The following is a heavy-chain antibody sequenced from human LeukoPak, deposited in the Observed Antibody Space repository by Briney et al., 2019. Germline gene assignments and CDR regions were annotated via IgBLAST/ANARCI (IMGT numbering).Heavy chain of an antibody. Sequence: SETLSLTCTVSGGSISSSRYYWGWIRQPPGKGLEWIGSIYYSGSTYYNPSLKSRVTISVDTSKNQFSLKLSSVTAADTAVYYCARQQSGAHWGQGTLVTVSS. D-gene: IGHD7-27*01. J-gene: IGHJ4*02. CDR2: IYYSGST. V-gene: IGHV4-39*01. CDR1: GGSISSSRYY. CDR3: ARQQSGAH.